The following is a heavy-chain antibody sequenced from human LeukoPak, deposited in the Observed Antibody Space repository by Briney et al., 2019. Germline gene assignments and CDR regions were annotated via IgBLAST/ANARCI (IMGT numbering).Heavy chain of an antibody. V-gene: IGHV4-59*13. D-gene: IGHD6-19*01. CDR3: ARESEAVAGSADNWFDP. CDR1: GGSIISFY. CDR2: MFYTGTT. Sequence: PSETLSLTCTVSGGSIISFYWSWIRQVPGKGLEWIGDMFYTGTTYYNPSLKSRVTISVDTSKTQFFLRLSSVTAADTAVYYCARESEAVAGSADNWFDPWGQGTLVTVSS. J-gene: IGHJ5*02.